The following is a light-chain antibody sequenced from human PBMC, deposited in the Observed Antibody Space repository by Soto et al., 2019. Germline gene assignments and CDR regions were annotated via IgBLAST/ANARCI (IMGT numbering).Light chain of an antibody. CDR2: GAS. V-gene: IGKV3-20*01. Sequence: EIVLTQSPATRSLSPGERASLSCRASQSVSKSALAWYLQKPGQAPRLLIYGASRMATGIPDSFSGGGSGTDFSLTISILEPEDFAVYFCQLYGSSPMYTFGQGTRLDI. CDR3: QLYGSSPMYT. J-gene: IGKJ2*01. CDR1: QSVSKSA.